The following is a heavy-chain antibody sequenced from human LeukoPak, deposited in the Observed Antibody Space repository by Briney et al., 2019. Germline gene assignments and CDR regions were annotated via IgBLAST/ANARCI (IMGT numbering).Heavy chain of an antibody. Sequence: QPGGSLRLSCAASGFTFSSYVMHWVRQAPGKGLEWVAVISYDGSNKYYADSVKGRFTISRDNAKNSLYLQMNSLRAEDTAVYYCARERQLVPLDYWGQGTLVTVSS. J-gene: IGHJ4*02. V-gene: IGHV3-30*04. CDR3: ARERQLVPLDY. CDR1: GFTFSSYV. D-gene: IGHD6-6*01. CDR2: ISYDGSNK.